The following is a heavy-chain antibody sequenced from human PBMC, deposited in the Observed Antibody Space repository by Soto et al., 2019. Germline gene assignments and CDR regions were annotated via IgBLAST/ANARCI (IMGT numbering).Heavy chain of an antibody. D-gene: IGHD6-19*01. CDR2: IVVGSGNT. CDR3: ATQGIAVAGGYYGMDV. CDR1: GFTFSTSA. V-gene: IGHV1-58*02. J-gene: IGHJ6*02. Sequence: QMQLVQSGPEVKKPGTSVRVSCKASGFTFSTSAMQWVRQSRGQRLEWIGWIVVGSGNTNYAQKFQERVTITRDMSTSTAYMELSRLRSEDTAVYYCATQGIAVAGGYYGMDVWGQGTTVTVSS.